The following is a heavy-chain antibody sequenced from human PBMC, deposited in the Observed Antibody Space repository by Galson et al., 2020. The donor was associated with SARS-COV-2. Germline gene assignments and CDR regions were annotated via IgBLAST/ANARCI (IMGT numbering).Heavy chain of an antibody. Sequence: GGSLRLSCAASGFTVSSNYMNWVRQAPGKGLEWVSLIYSDGRTFYADSVKGRFTISRDNSENTLYLRMNSLRPEDTAVYFCTREPSSGWPRLDYWGQGTLVTVSS. CDR1: GFTVSSNY. CDR3: TREPSSGWPRLDY. D-gene: IGHD6-19*01. CDR2: IYSDGRT. J-gene: IGHJ4*02. V-gene: IGHV3-66*02.